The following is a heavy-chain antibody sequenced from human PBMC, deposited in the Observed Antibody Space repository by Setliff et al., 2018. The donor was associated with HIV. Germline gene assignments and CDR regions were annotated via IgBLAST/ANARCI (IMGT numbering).Heavy chain of an antibody. CDR2: INAGNGNT. CDR1: GYTFTDYA. Sequence: ASVKVSCKASGYTFTDYAIYWMRQAPGQRLEWLGWINAGNGNTEYSQNFQGRVTISRDTSASTAYMELSSLRSEDTAVYYCARERITMIVVVNPGDYWGQGTLVTVSS. J-gene: IGHJ4*02. D-gene: IGHD3-22*01. V-gene: IGHV1-3*01. CDR3: ARERITMIVVVNPGDY.